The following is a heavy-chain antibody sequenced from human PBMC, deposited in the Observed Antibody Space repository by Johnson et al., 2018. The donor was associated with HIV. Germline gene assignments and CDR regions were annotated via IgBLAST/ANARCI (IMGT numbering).Heavy chain of an antibody. CDR3: AKDSAGAGRGEAFDS. CDR1: GFTFSSYG. V-gene: IGHV3-30*02. J-gene: IGHJ3*02. CDR2: IRYDGSNK. D-gene: IGHD6-13*01. Sequence: QVQLVESGGGVVQPGGSLRLSCAASGFTFSSYGMHWVRQAPGKGLEWVAFIRYDGSNKYYADSVKGRFTISRDNSKNTLYLQMNSLRAEDTAMYQCAKDSAGAGRGEAFDSWGQGTMVTVSS.